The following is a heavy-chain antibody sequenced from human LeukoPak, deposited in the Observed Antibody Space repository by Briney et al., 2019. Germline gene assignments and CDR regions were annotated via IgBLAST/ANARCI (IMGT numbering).Heavy chain of an antibody. V-gene: IGHV3-74*01. Sequence: GGSLRLSCAASGFTFTTYWMHWVRQAPGKGRGWVSRINTDGNSAIYADSVKGRFIISRDNAKNTLYLQMNSLRVEDTGVYYCARDGRVTMDVWGKGTKVTVSS. CDR3: ARDGRVTMDV. D-gene: IGHD2-21*02. CDR2: INTDGNSA. J-gene: IGHJ6*03. CDR1: GFTFTTYW.